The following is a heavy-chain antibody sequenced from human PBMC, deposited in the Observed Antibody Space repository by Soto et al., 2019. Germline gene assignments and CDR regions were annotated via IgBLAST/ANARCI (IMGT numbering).Heavy chain of an antibody. CDR3: ARGGGSSWYWYYYYGMDV. Sequence: ALVKVSCKASGYTFTSYYMHWVRQAPGQGLEWVGWISAYNGNTNYAQKLQGRVTITTDTSTSTAYMELRSLRSDDTAVYYCARGGGSSWYWYYYYGMDVWGQGTTVTVSS. CDR1: GYTFTSYY. V-gene: IGHV1-18*04. CDR2: ISAYNGNT. D-gene: IGHD6-13*01. J-gene: IGHJ6*02.